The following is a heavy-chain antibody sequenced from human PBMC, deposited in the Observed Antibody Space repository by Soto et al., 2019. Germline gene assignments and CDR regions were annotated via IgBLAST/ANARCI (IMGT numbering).Heavy chain of an antibody. D-gene: IGHD2-2*01. CDR3: ARDWDIVLVPAAPPVYYYGMDV. CDR1: GYTFTSYG. V-gene: IGHV1-69*13. J-gene: IGHJ6*02. CDR2: IIPIFGTA. Sequence: VKVSCKASGYTFTSYGISWVRQAPGQGLEWMGGIIPIFGTANYAQKFQGRVTITADESTSTAYMELSSLRSEDTAVYYCARDWDIVLVPAAPPVYYYGMDVWGQGTTVTVS.